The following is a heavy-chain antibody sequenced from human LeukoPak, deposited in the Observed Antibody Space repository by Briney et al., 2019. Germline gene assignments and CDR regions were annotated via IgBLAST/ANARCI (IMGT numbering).Heavy chain of an antibody. CDR1: GFTFSSDS. D-gene: IGHD3-16*01. CDR2: ISSGSIYI. J-gene: IGHJ6*03. CDR3: ARDYTWHVYYYMDV. Sequence: GGSQRLSCAASGFTFSSDSMNWVRQAPGKGLEWVSSISSGSIYIYYADSVKGRVTISRGNAKNSLYLRMNSLRAEDTAVYYCARDYTWHVYYYMDVWDKGPTVTVSS. V-gene: IGHV3-21*01.